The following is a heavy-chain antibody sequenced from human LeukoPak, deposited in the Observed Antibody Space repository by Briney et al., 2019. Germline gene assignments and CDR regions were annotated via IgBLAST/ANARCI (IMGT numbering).Heavy chain of an antibody. V-gene: IGHV4-34*01. J-gene: IGHJ4*02. CDR3: ARVLSDSSGYRGYFDY. D-gene: IGHD3-22*01. Sequence: SETLSLTCAVYGGSFSGYYWSWIRQPPGKGLEWIGEIYHSGSTNYNPSLKSRVAISVDKSKNQFSLKLSSVTAADTAVYYCARVLSDSSGYRGYFDYWGQGTLVTVSS. CDR2: IYHSGST. CDR1: GGSFSGYY.